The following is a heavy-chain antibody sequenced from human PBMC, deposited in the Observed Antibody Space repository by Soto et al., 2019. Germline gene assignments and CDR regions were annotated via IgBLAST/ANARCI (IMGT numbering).Heavy chain of an antibody. D-gene: IGHD3-3*01. V-gene: IGHV1-18*01. CDR2: ISAYNGNT. J-gene: IGHJ5*02. CDR3: ARDNSRGNYDFWSRYNTAGWFDP. Sequence: QVQLVQSGAEVKKPGASVKVSCKASGYTFTSYGISWVRQAPGQGLDWMGWISAYNGNTNYAQKLQDRVTMTTDTSPSTAYRELRSLRSDDTAVYYCARDNSRGNYDFWSRYNTAGWFDPWGQGTLVTVFS. CDR1: GYTFTSYG.